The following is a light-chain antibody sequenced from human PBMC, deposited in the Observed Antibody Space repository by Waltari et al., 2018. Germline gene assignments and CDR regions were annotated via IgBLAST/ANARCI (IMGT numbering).Light chain of an antibody. CDR2: KSD. J-gene: IGLJ3*02. CDR1: SPNIGSNC. CDR3: AAWDDSLSGSWV. V-gene: IGLV1-47*01. Sequence: QSVLTQPPSASGTPGQRVPISCSGSSPNIGSNCLYWFHHFPGTAPKLLIYKSDQRPSGVPDRFSGSKSGTSASLAISGLRSGDEADYYCAAWDDSLSGSWVFGGGTKLTVL.